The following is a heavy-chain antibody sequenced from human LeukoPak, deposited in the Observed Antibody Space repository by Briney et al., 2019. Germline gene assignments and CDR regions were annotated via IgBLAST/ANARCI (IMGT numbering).Heavy chain of an antibody. CDR1: GGPISGYY. V-gene: IGHV4-59*01. CDR2: IYYSGST. CDR3: ARSIGWPFDF. J-gene: IGHJ4*02. Sequence: PSETLSLTCTVSGGPISGYYWNWLRQPPGKGLEWIGYIYYSGSTNYNPSLKSRVTLSLDPPNNQFSLKLSSVTAADTAVYYCARSIGWPFDFWGQGTLVTVSS. D-gene: IGHD6-19*01.